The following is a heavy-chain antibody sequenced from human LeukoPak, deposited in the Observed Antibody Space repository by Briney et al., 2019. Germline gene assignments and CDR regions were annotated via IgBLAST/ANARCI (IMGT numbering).Heavy chain of an antibody. CDR2: ISSNGGST. CDR1: GFTFSSYA. D-gene: IGHD3-3*01. Sequence: PGGSLRLSCAASGFTFSSYALHWVRQAPGKGLEYVSAISSNGGSTYYANSVKGRFTISRDNSKNTLYLQMGSLRAEDMAVYYCARLDTTRNWSGFRYWGQGTLVTVSS. CDR3: ARLDTTRNWSGFRY. V-gene: IGHV3-64*01. J-gene: IGHJ4*02.